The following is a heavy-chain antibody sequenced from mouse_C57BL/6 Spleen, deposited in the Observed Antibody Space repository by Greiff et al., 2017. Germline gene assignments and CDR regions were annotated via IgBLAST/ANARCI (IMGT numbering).Heavy chain of an antibody. Sequence: QVQLKESGPELVKPGASVKISCKASGYAFSSSWLNWVKQRPGKGLEWIGRIYPGDGDTNYNGKFKGQATLTADKSSSTAYMQLSSLTSEDSAVYFCARSGSYYYGSSYDYWGQGTTLPVSS. V-gene: IGHV1-82*01. D-gene: IGHD1-1*01. CDR3: ARSGSYYYGSSYDY. CDR2: IYPGDGDT. J-gene: IGHJ2*01. CDR1: GYAFSSSW.